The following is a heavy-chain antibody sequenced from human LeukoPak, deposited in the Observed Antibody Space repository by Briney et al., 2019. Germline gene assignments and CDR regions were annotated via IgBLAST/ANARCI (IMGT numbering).Heavy chain of an antibody. CDR2: IYYSGST. Sequence: SQTLSLTCTVSGGSISSGHYYWSWIRQPPGKGLEWIGYIYYSGSTNYNPSLKSRVTISVDTSKNQFSLKLNSVTAADTAIYYCTRGSRYCSSGSCYGWFDPWGQGTLVTVSS. V-gene: IGHV4-30-4*01. D-gene: IGHD2-15*01. CDR1: GGSISSGHYY. CDR3: TRGSRYCSSGSCYGWFDP. J-gene: IGHJ5*02.